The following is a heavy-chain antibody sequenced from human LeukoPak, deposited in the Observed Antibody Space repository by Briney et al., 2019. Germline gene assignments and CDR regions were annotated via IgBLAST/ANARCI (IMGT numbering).Heavy chain of an antibody. CDR3: ARRKSTTVSPRYYFDY. CDR1: GGSITSSSYY. J-gene: IGHJ4*02. Sequence: SETLSLTCTVSGGSITSSSYYWGWIRQPPGKGLEWIGTIYYSGSTYYNPSLKSRVTISVDTSKNQFSLKLSSVTAADTAVYYCARRKSTTVSPRYYFDYWGQGTLVTVSS. CDR2: IYYSGST. D-gene: IGHD4-11*01. V-gene: IGHV4-39*07.